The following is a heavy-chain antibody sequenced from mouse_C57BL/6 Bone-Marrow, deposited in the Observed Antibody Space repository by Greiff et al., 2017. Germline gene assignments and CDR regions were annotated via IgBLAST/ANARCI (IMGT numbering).Heavy chain of an antibody. CDR1: GFTFSSYA. J-gene: IGHJ4*01. D-gene: IGHD2-4*01. Sequence: DVMLVESGGGLVKPGGSLKLSCAASGFTFSSYAMSWVRQTPEKRLEWVATISDGGSYTYYPDNVKGRFTISRDNAKNNLYLQMSHLKSEDTAMYYCAREGIYYDDDGGYYYAMDYWGQGTSVTVSS. CDR3: AREGIYYDDDGGYYYAMDY. CDR2: ISDGGSYT. V-gene: IGHV5-4*01.